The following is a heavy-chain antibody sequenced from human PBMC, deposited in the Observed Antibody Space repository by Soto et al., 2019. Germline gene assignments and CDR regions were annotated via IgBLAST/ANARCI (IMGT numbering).Heavy chain of an antibody. V-gene: IGHV4-39*01. CDR1: GGSISSSSYY. CDR2: IYYSGST. CDR3: ARQGDYYGSGSYSS. J-gene: IGHJ5*02. Sequence: VIASETLSLTYTVCGGSISSSSYYWGWIRQPPGKGLEWIGSIYYSGSTYYNPSLKSRVTISVDTSKNQFSLKLSSVTAADTAVYYCARQGDYYGSGSYSSWGQGTLVTVSS. D-gene: IGHD3-10*01.